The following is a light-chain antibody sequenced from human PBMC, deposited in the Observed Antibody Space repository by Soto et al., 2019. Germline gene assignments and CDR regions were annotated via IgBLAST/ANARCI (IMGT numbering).Light chain of an antibody. CDR2: GAS. CDR3: QQYGSAPYT. Sequence: EIVLTQSPGTLSMSPGERATLSCRASQTLNSGYLAWYQQKPGQAPRLLIYGASSRATGIPDRFSGSRSGRDFTLSISRLEPEDFAVYYCQQYGSAPYTFGQGTKLEIK. CDR1: QTLNSGY. V-gene: IGKV3-20*01. J-gene: IGKJ2*01.